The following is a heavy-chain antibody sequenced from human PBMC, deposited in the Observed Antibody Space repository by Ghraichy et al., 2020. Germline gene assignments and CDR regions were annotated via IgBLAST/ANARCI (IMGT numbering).Heavy chain of an antibody. CDR3: VRTGVATAGIDC. Sequence: GGSLRLSCSASGFTLSSYDMHLVRQAPGKGLEYVSAISSNGANTYYADSLKGRFTISRDNSKNTLNLQMSGLRADDTAVYYCVRTGVATAGIDCWGQGTLVTVSS. CDR2: ISSNGANT. CDR1: GFTLSSYD. D-gene: IGHD6-25*01. V-gene: IGHV3-64D*09. J-gene: IGHJ4*02.